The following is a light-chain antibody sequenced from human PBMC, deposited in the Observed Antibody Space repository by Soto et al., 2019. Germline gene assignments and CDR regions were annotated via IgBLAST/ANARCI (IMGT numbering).Light chain of an antibody. CDR1: QSINSW. J-gene: IGKJ1*01. CDR3: QQYPALWT. CDR2: DAS. V-gene: IGKV1-5*01. Sequence: DIQMTQSPSTLSASVGDRVTITCRASQSINSWLAWYQQKPGKAPNLLIYDASNLESGVPSRFSGSGSGTEFTLTITSLQPGDFATYYRQQYPALWTFGQGTKVDIK.